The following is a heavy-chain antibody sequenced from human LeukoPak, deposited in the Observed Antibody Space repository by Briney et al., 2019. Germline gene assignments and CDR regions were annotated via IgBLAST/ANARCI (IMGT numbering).Heavy chain of an antibody. V-gene: IGHV4-61*02. Sequence: KSSETLSLTCTVSGGSISSGSYYWSWIRQPAGKGLEWIGRIYTSGSTNYNPSLKSRVTISVDTSKNQFSLKLSSVTAADTAVYYCARQHSFFPGFSTVAAFDIWGQGTMVTVSS. CDR3: ARQHSFFPGFSTVAAFDI. J-gene: IGHJ3*02. D-gene: IGHD3-3*02. CDR2: IYTSGST. CDR1: GGSISSGSYY.